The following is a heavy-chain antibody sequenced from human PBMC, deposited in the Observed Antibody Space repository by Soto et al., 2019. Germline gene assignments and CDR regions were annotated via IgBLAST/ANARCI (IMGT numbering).Heavy chain of an antibody. D-gene: IGHD6-19*01. V-gene: IGHV3-23*01. CDR3: AKDQGSNKQWLVNDAFDI. Sequence: GGSLRLSCAASGFTFSSYAMSWVRQAPGKGLEWVSAIRGSGGSTYYADSVKGRFTISRDNSKNTLYQQMNSLRAEDTAVYYCAKDQGSNKQWLVNDAFDIWGQGTMVTVSS. CDR2: IRGSGGST. J-gene: IGHJ3*02. CDR1: GFTFSSYA.